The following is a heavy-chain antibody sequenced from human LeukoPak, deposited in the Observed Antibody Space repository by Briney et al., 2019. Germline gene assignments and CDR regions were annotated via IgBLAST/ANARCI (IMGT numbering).Heavy chain of an antibody. V-gene: IGHV4-61*08. Sequence: SSETLSLTCTVSGGSISSGGYYWSWIRQPPGKGLEWIGYIYHSGSTNYNPSLKSRVTTSVDTSKNQFSLKLSSVTAADTAVYYCARVIAAAGKPFDYWGQGTLVTVSS. D-gene: IGHD6-13*01. J-gene: IGHJ4*02. CDR2: IYHSGST. CDR3: ARVIAAAGKPFDY. CDR1: GGSISSGGYY.